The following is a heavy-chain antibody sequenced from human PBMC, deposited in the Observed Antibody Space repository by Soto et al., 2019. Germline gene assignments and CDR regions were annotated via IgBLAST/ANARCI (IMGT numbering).Heavy chain of an antibody. D-gene: IGHD3-22*01. CDR1: GYSCAGYW. V-gene: IGHV5-10-1*01. CDR3: ARQVYDSDTGPNFQYYFDS. CDR2: IDPSDSQT. Sequence: PGQSLKISCKGSGYSCAGYWITWVRQKPGKGLEWMGRIDPSDSQTYYSPSFRGHVTISVTKSITTVFLQWNSLRASDTAMYYCARQVYDSDTGPNFQYYFDSWGQGTPVTVSS. J-gene: IGHJ4*02.